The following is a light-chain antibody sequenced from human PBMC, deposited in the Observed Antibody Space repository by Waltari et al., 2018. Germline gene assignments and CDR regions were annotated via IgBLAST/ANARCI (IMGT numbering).Light chain of an antibody. CDR2: EVT. J-gene: IGLJ1*01. Sequence: QSALTQPASVSGSPGQSITIACTGTSSDVGSSTLVSWYQQHPGKAPKAIIYEVTKRPSGISNRSSGSKSGNTASLTISGLQAEDEADYYCCSYETSVTYVFGTGTKVTVL. V-gene: IGLV2-23*02. CDR1: SSDVGSSTL. CDR3: CSYETSVTYV.